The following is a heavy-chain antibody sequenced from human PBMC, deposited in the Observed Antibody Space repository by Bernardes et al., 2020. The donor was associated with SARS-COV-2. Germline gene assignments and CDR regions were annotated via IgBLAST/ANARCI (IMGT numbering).Heavy chain of an antibody. CDR1: GFTFSSYW. CDR3: ARVGYSYGYDWGYYYYGMDV. J-gene: IGHJ6*02. V-gene: IGHV3-74*01. CDR2: INSDGSST. D-gene: IGHD5-18*01. Sequence: GGSLRLSCAASGFTFSSYWMHWVRQAPGKGLVWVSRINSDGSSTSYADSVKGRFTISRDNAKNTLYLQMNSLRAEDTAVYYCARVGYSYGYDWGYYYYGMDVWGQGTTVTVSS.